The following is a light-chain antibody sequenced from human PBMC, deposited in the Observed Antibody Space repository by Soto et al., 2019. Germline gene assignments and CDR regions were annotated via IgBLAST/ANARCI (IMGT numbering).Light chain of an antibody. J-gene: IGLJ2*01. Sequence: QSVLTQPPSASGSPGQSVTISCTGTSSDVGGYNYVSWYQHHPDKAPKLIIYEVTKRPSGVPDRFSGSKSGNTASLTVSGLQAEDEAVYSCNSYAGINNVFFGGGPKLTVL. V-gene: IGLV2-8*01. CDR1: SSDVGGYNY. CDR2: EVT. CDR3: NSYAGINNVF.